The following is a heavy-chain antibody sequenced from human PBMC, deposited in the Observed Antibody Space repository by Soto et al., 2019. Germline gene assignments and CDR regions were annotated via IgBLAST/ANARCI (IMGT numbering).Heavy chain of an antibody. Sequence: PGESLKISCKGSGYSFTSYWIGWVRQMPGKGLEWMGIIYPGDSDTRYSPSFQGQVTISADKSISTAYLQWSSLKASDTAMYYCARKGLTNYYYSGMDVWGQGTTVTVSS. J-gene: IGHJ6*02. CDR3: ARKGLTNYYYSGMDV. D-gene: IGHD2-2*01. CDR2: IYPGDSDT. V-gene: IGHV5-51*01. CDR1: GYSFTSYW.